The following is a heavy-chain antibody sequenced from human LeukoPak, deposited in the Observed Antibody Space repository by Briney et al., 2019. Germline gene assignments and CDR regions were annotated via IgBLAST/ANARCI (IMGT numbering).Heavy chain of an antibody. CDR2: INHSGST. D-gene: IGHD3-22*01. CDR3: ASLTTAEAIDI. J-gene: IGHJ3*02. Sequence: SETLSLTCTVSGGSISSYYWSWIRQPPGKGLEWIGEINHSGSTNYNPSLKSRVTISVDTSKNQFSLKLSSVTAADTAVYYCASLTTAEAIDIWGQGTMVTVSS. CDR1: GGSISSYY. V-gene: IGHV4-34*01.